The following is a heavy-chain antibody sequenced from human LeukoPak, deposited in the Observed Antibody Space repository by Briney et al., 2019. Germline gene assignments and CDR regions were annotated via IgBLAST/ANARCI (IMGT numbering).Heavy chain of an antibody. CDR2: IIPIFGTA. Sequence: SVKVSCKASGGTFSSYAISWGRQAPGQGLGWMGGIIPIFGTANYAQKFQGRVTITTDESTSTDYMELSSLRSEDTAVYYCARGRWDIVVVPAAIRGGEAAAFYGMDVWGKGTTVTVSS. CDR3: ARGRWDIVVVPAAIRGGEAAAFYGMDV. CDR1: GGTFSSYA. D-gene: IGHD2-2*01. V-gene: IGHV1-69*05. J-gene: IGHJ6*04.